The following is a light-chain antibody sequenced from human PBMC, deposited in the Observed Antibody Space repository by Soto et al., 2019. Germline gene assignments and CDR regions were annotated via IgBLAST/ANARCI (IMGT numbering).Light chain of an antibody. J-gene: IGLJ3*02. CDR2: MNN. CDR1: RSNIGSSI. V-gene: IGLV1-47*01. Sequence: QSLLTQPPSLSGTPGQTVTISCFGSRSNIGSSIVHWYQQLPGTAPKHLIYMNNQRPSGVPDRFSGSKSGTSASLVISGLRSEDEADYYCVAWDDNLRARVFGGGTKLTVL. CDR3: VAWDDNLRARV.